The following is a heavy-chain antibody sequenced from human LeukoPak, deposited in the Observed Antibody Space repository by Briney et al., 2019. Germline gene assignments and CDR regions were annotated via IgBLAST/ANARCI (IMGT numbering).Heavy chain of an antibody. J-gene: IGHJ5*02. D-gene: IGHD2-15*01. CDR2: ISSSSSAK. Sequence: GGSLRLSCAASGFTFRTYGMNWVRQAPGKGLEWVSYISSSSSAKYYGDSVKGRFTISRDNAKDSLYLQTNSLRDEDTAIYYCARELVQCSGGSCYGSWFDTWGQGILVTVSS. CDR1: GFTFRTYG. CDR3: ARELVQCSGGSCYGSWFDT. V-gene: IGHV3-48*02.